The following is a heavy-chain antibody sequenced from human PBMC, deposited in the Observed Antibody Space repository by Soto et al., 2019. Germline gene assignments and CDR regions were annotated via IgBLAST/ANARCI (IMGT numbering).Heavy chain of an antibody. D-gene: IGHD1-26*01. V-gene: IGHV3-21*01. CDR3: ARERFPIG. J-gene: IGHJ4*02. CDR1: GFTFSAHS. CDR2: ISSDINYI. Sequence: ESGGGLVTPGESLRLSCAASGFTFSAHSMNWVRQAPGKGLEWVSSISSDINYIYYADSVKGRFTISRDNAKNSLYLQMNSLRAEDTAVYYCARERFPIGWGQGTLVTVSS.